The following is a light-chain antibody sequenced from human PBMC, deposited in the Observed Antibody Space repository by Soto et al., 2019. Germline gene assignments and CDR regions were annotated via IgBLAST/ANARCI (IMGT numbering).Light chain of an antibody. CDR3: CSYAGSPYV. CDR2: EVS. CDR1: SSEVGGYNY. Sequence: QSALTQPRSVSGSPGQSVTISCTGTSSEVGGYNYVSWYQQYPGKAPKLMIYEVSKRPSRVPDRFSGSKSGNTASLTISGVQAEDEADYYCCSYAGSPYVFGTGTKLTVL. J-gene: IGLJ1*01. V-gene: IGLV2-11*01.